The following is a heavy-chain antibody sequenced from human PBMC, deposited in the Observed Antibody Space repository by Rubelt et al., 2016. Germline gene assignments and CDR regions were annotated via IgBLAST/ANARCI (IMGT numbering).Heavy chain of an antibody. J-gene: IGHJ4*02. CDR3: MAGSGYDY. CDR2: INPNSGGT. D-gene: IGHD3-22*01. V-gene: IGHV1-2*02. Sequence: QVQLVQSGAEVKKPGASVKVSCKASGYTFTGYYMHWVRQAPGQGLEWMGWINPNSGGTNSARKVQVRVTMTRDTSISTAYMELSRLRSDDTAVYYCMAGSGYDYWGQGTLVTVSS. CDR1: GYTFTGYY.